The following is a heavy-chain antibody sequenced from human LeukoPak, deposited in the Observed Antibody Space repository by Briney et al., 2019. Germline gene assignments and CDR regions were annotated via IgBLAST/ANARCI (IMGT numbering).Heavy chain of an antibody. CDR1: GYTFTGYY. D-gene: IGHD5-12*01. CDR3: ARVESGWGMATNY. V-gene: IGHV1-2*06. Sequence: ASVKVSCKASGYTFTGYYMHWVRQAPGQGLEWMGRINPNSGGTNYAQKFQGRVTMTRDTSISTAYMELSRLRSDDTAVYYCARVESGWGMATNYWGQGTLVTVSS. CDR2: INPNSGGT. J-gene: IGHJ4*02.